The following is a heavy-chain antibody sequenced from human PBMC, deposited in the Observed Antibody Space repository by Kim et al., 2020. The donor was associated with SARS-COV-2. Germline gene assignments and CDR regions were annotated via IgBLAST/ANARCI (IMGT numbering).Heavy chain of an antibody. J-gene: IGHJ5*02. CDR3: AKTRGGYGGWFDP. D-gene: IGHD3-22*01. CDR2: ISYDGSNK. V-gene: IGHV3-30*18. CDR1: GFTFSSYG. Sequence: GGSLRLSCAASGFTFSSYGMHWVRQAPGKGLEWVAVISYDGSNKYYADSVKGRFTISRDNSKNTLYLQMNSLRAEDTAVYYCAKTRGGYGGWFDPWGQGTLVTVSS.